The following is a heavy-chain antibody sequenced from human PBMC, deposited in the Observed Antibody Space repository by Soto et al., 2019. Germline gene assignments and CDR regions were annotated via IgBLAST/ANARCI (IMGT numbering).Heavy chain of an antibody. CDR3: ARDGYSYGTRVHGLDV. CDR1: GGSVSSGSHY. CDR2: MYYTGST. V-gene: IGHV4-61*01. Sequence: QVQLQESGPGLVKPSETLSLICTVSGGSVSSGSHYWTWIRQPPGKDLEWIGHMYYTGSTKYNPSRQSPVTLSLDTSKNQFSLKLTSVTAADTAVYYCARDGYSYGTRVHGLDVWGQGTTVTVSS. D-gene: IGHD5-18*01. J-gene: IGHJ6*02.